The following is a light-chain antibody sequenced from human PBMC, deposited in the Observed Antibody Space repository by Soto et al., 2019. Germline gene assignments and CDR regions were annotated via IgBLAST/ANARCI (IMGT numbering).Light chain of an antibody. CDR2: GAS. V-gene: IGKV3-20*01. CDR3: QQYSSSPPEFT. CDR1: QSVNSNY. J-gene: IGKJ3*01. Sequence: EIVLTQSPGTLSVSPGERXXLSCRASQSVNSNYLAWYQQRPGQAPRLLIFGASYRATGIPDRFSGSGSGTDFTLTISRLEPEDFAVYYCQQYSSSPPEFTFGPGTKVDSK.